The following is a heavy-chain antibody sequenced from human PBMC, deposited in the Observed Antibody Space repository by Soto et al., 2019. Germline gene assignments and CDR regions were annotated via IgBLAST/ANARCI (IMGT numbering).Heavy chain of an antibody. Sequence: QPGGSLRLSCAASGFTFSSYGMHWVRQAPGKGLEWVAVIWYDGSNKYYADSVKGRFTISRDNSKNTLYLQMNSLRAEDTAVYYCAREVTGSRLGAYFDYWGQGTLVTVSS. D-gene: IGHD3-9*01. CDR3: AREVTGSRLGAYFDY. V-gene: IGHV3-33*01. CDR1: GFTFSSYG. CDR2: IWYDGSNK. J-gene: IGHJ4*02.